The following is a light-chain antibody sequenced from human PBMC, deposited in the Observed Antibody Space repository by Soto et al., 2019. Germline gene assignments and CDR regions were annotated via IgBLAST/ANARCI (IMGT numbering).Light chain of an antibody. CDR2: ANS. V-gene: IGLV1-40*01. CDR3: QSYDSSLSGYV. Sequence: QSVLTQPPSVSGAPGQRVTISCTGSSPNIGAGYDVHWYQQLPGTAPKLLIYANSNRPSGVPGRFSGSKSGTSASLAITGLQAEDEADYYCQSYDSSLSGYVFGTGTKLTVL. CDR1: SPNIGAGYD. J-gene: IGLJ1*01.